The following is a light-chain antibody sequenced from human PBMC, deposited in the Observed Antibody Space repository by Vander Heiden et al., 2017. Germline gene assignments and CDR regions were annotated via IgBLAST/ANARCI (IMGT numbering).Light chain of an antibody. Sequence: EVFLTQSPATLSGSAGERVSLSCRASQSVGTYLAWYQQKPGQPPTLLIYDVSKRATGIPARFSGSGSGTDFTLTISSLQPEDFAVYYCQHRSNWPPGITFGHGTRLDIK. J-gene: IGKJ5*01. CDR2: DVS. V-gene: IGKV3-11*01. CDR1: QSVGTY. CDR3: QHRSNWPPGIT.